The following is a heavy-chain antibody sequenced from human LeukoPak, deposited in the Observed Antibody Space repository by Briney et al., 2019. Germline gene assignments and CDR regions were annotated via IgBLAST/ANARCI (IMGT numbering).Heavy chain of an antibody. CDR2: INHSGST. V-gene: IGHV4-34*01. J-gene: IGHJ2*01. CDR1: GGSFSGYY. Sequence: SETLSLTCAVYGGSFSGYYWSWLRQPPGKGLEWIVEINHSGSTNYNPSHKGRVTISVDTSKNQFSLKLSSVTAADTAVYYCARERAHDWYFDLWGRGTLVAVSS. CDR3: ARERAHDWYFDL.